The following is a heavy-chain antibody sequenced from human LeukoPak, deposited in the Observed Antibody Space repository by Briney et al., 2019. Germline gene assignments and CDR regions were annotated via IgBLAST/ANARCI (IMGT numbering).Heavy chain of an antibody. CDR1: GSISPYY. J-gene: IGHJ6*02. CDR3: TRHAHTYYYGMYV. Sequence: SETLSLTCTGGSISPYYWSWIRQSPGKGLEWIAQIHYTGGATYNPSLKSRVTISVDTSNNHLSLRLSSVTAADTAVYYCTRHAHTYYYGMYVCGQWTTVTVSS. V-gene: IGHV4-59*08. CDR2: IHYTGGA.